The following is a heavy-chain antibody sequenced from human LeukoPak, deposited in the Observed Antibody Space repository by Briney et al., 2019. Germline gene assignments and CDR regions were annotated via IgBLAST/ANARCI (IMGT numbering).Heavy chain of an antibody. Sequence: PSETLSLTCAVSGGSITSGDYSWSCIPQPPGKGLEWIVYIYHSGNTYYNPSLKSRVTIPVDRSKSHFSLRLTSVTAADTAVYYCARAYFYNGMDVWGQGTTVTVSS. J-gene: IGHJ6*02. CDR3: ARAYFYNGMDV. CDR2: IYHSGNT. V-gene: IGHV4-30-2*01. CDR1: GGSITSGDYS.